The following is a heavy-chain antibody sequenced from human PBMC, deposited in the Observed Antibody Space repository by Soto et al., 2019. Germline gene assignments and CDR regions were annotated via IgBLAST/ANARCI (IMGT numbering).Heavy chain of an antibody. CDR3: ASYYDSRGPHFDY. D-gene: IGHD3-22*01. CDR1: GFTFSSYA. J-gene: IGHJ4*02. Sequence: GGSLRLSCAASGFTFSSYAMHWVRQAPGKGLEWVAVISYDGSNKYYADSVKGRFTISRDNSKNSLYLQMNSLRAEDTAVYYCASYYDSRGPHFDYWGQGLLATVSS. CDR2: ISYDGSNK. V-gene: IGHV3-30-3*01.